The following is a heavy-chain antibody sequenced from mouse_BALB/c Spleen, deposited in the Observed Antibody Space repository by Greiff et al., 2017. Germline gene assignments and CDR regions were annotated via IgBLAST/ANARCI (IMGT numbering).Heavy chain of an antibody. CDR1: GYTFTDYA. CDR2: ISTYYGDA. V-gene: IGHV1S137*01. Sequence: QVQLQQSGAELVRPGVSVKISCKGSGYTFTDYAMHWVKQSHAKSLEWIGVISTYYGDASYNQKFKGKATMTVDKSSSTAYMELARLTSEDSAIYYCARGSITTVFDYWGQGTTLTVSS. J-gene: IGHJ2*01. CDR3: ARGSITTVFDY. D-gene: IGHD1-1*01.